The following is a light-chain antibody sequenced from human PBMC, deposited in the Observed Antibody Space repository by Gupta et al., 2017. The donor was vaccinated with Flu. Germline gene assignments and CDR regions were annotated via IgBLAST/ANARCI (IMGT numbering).Light chain of an antibody. CDR1: QNVLYHSYNRND. J-gene: IGKJ2*01. CDR2: WAS. V-gene: IGKV4-1*01. Sequence: PLGERATINCKSSQNVLYHSYNRNDLAWYQQKPGQPTKVLIDWASTRESGVPDRCVGSGSETDGTTTISSLQAEDVAVYYYQKYYRPPYTFGQGTKLEIK. CDR3: QKYYRPPYT.